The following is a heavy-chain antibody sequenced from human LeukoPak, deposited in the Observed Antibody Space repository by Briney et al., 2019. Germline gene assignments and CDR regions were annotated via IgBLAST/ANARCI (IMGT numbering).Heavy chain of an antibody. J-gene: IGHJ4*02. D-gene: IGHD6-19*01. CDR2: IYGGGST. Sequence: GGSLRLSCSATGLSVSSNFMSWVRQAPGEGLEWVSVIYGGGSTYYADSVKGRFTISRDTPKNTLYLQMNSLRVEDTAVYYWASWPVGWYGEDSWGQGTLVTVSS. CDR1: GLSVSSNF. CDR3: ASWPVGWYGEDS. V-gene: IGHV3-53*01.